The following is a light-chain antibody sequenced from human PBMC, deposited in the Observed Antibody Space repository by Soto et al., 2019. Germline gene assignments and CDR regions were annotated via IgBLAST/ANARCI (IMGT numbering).Light chain of an antibody. CDR1: QSVLDRSNNKNY. CDR2: WAS. J-gene: IGKJ1*01. CDR3: QQYYGIPRT. V-gene: IGKV4-1*01. Sequence: DIVMTQSPDSLAVSLGERATINCKSSQSVLDRSNNKNYLAWYQQKPGQPPKLVIYWASTRESGVPDRFSGSGSVKDFTLTISSLQAEDGAVYFCQQYYGIPRTFGQGTKVEIK.